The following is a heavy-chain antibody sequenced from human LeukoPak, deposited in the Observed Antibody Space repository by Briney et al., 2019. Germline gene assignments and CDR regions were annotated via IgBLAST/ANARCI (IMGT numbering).Heavy chain of an antibody. D-gene: IGHD3-9*01. CDR2: ISGSGGST. Sequence: PGGSLRLSCAASGFTFTTYWMSWVRQAPGKGLEWVSAISGSGGSTYYADSVKGRFTISRDNSKNTLYLQMNSLRAEDTAVYYCAKEIRETHELHGIPARYFDWLLSPYYFDYWGQGTLVTVSS. J-gene: IGHJ4*02. CDR1: GFTFTTYW. V-gene: IGHV3-23*01. CDR3: AKEIRETHELHGIPARYFDWLLSPYYFDY.